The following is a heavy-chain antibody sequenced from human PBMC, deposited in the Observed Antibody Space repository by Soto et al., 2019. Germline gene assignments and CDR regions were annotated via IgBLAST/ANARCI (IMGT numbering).Heavy chain of an antibody. D-gene: IGHD2-21*02. CDR3: ARDGHIVVVTASHFDY. CDR1: GYTFTSYG. Sequence: WASVKVSCKAPGYTFTSYGISWVRQAPGQGLEWMGWISAYNGNTNYAQKLQGRVTMTTDTSTSTAYMELRSLRSDDTAVYYCARDGHIVVVTASHFDYWGQGTLVTVSS. J-gene: IGHJ4*02. V-gene: IGHV1-18*04. CDR2: ISAYNGNT.